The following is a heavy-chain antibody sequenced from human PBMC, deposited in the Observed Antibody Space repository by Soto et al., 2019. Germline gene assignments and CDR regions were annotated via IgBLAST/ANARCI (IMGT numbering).Heavy chain of an antibody. CDR2: ISAYNGNT. Sequence: EASVKVSCKASGYTFTSYGISWVRQAPGQGLEWMGWISAYNGNTNYAQKLQGRVTMTTDTSTSTAYMELRSLRSDDTAVYYCARDERHIVVVTAHNWFDPWGQGTLVTVSS. D-gene: IGHD2-21*02. CDR3: ARDERHIVVVTAHNWFDP. J-gene: IGHJ5*02. CDR1: GYTFTSYG. V-gene: IGHV1-18*04.